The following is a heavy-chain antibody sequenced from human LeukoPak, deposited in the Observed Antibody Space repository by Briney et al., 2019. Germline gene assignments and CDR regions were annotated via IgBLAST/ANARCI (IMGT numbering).Heavy chain of an antibody. Sequence: QPGGSLRLSCAVSGFTFSNYWMSWVRQAPGKGLEWVAYIKQDGSEEYYVDSVKGRFTISSDNAKNSLYLQMNSLRAEDTAVYYCAGGLRFLEYVWGQGTTVTVSS. J-gene: IGHJ6*02. CDR1: GFTFSNYW. V-gene: IGHV3-7*01. CDR2: IKQDGSEE. D-gene: IGHD3-3*01. CDR3: AGGLRFLEYV.